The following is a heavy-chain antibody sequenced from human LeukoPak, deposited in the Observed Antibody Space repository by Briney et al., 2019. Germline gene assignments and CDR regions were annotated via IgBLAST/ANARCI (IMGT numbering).Heavy chain of an antibody. CDR1: GGTFSSSA. V-gene: IGHV1-69*04. CDR3: ARDQGLTAPPPYGLDV. D-gene: IGHD5-18*01. Sequence: ASVKVSCKTSGGTFSSSAITWVRQAPGQGLEWMGRIIPVLNITTYAQKFQGRVTITADTSTSTVYMGLSSLRSEETAVYYCARDQGLTAPPPYGLDVWGQGTTVIVSS. J-gene: IGHJ6*02. CDR2: IIPVLNIT.